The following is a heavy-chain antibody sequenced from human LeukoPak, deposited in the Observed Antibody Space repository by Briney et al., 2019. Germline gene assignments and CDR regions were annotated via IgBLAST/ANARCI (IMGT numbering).Heavy chain of an antibody. CDR1: GFTFSTYG. V-gene: IGHV4-59*01. J-gene: IGHJ4*02. D-gene: IGHD3-22*01. CDR3: ARGPTYYYDSSGYYYPFDY. CDR2: IYYSGST. Sequence: GSLRLSCAASGFTFSTYGMHWIRQPPGKGLEWIGYIYYSGSTNYNPSLKSRVTISVDTSKNQFSLKMSSVTAADTAVYYCARGPTYYYDSSGYYYPFDYWGQGTLVTVSS.